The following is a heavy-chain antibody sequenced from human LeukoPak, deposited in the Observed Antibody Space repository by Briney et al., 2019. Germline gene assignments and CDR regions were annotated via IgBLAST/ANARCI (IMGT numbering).Heavy chain of an antibody. CDR1: GFTFSSYA. D-gene: IGHD3-22*01. J-gene: IGHJ6*02. Sequence: GRSLRLSCAASGFTFSSYAMHWVRQAPGKGLEWVAVISYDGSNKYYADSVKGRFTISRDNSKNTLYLQMNSLRAEDTAVYYCVRLKHYYDSTGYYYYYGLDVWGQGTTVTVSS. CDR2: ISYDGSNK. V-gene: IGHV3-30-3*01. CDR3: VRLKHYYDSTGYYYYYGLDV.